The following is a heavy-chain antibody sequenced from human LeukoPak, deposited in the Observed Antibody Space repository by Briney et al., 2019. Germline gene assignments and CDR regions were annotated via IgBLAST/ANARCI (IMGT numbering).Heavy chain of an antibody. CDR3: ANSPYLGYTCTVDY. CDR1: GFTFSSYG. J-gene: IGHJ4*02. CDR2: ISGSGDST. D-gene: IGHD5-18*01. Sequence: PGGSLRLSYAASGFTFSSYGMSWVRQAPGKGLEWVSAISGSGDSTYYADSVKGRFTISRDNSKNTLYLQMSSLRDEDTAVFYCANSPYLGYTCTVDYWGQGTLVTVSS. V-gene: IGHV3-23*01.